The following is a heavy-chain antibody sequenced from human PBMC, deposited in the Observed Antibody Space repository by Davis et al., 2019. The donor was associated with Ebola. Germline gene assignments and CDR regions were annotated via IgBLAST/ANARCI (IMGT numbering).Heavy chain of an antibody. V-gene: IGHV1-69*06. Sequence: AASVKVSCKASGGTFSSYAISWVRQAPGQGLEWMGGIIPIFGTANYAQKFQGRVTITADKSTSTAYMELSSLRSEDTAVYYCARSWGTIRDDYGSGSYYKLGYWGQGTLVTVSS. CDR3: ARSWGTIRDDYGSGSYYKLGY. J-gene: IGHJ4*02. CDR1: GGTFSSYA. D-gene: IGHD3-10*01. CDR2: IIPIFGTA.